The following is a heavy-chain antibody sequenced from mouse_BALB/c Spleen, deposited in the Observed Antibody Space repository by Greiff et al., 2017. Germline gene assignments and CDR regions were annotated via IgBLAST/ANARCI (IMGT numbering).Heavy chain of an antibody. V-gene: IGHV3-8*02. CDR1: GDSITSGY. CDR2: ISYSGST. D-gene: IGHD3-1*01. Sequence: EVKVVESGPSLVKPSQTLSLTCSVTGDSITSGYWNWIRKFPGNKLEYMGYISYSGSTYYNPSLKSRISITRDTSKNQYYLQLNSVTTEDTATYYCARTGLVPYYFDYWGQGTTLTVSS. J-gene: IGHJ2*01. CDR3: ARTGLVPYYFDY.